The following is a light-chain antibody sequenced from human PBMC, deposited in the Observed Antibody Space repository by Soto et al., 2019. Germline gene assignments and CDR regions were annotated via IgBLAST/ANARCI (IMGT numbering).Light chain of an antibody. CDR1: SSDVAGYDY. CDR2: EVS. Sequence: QSALTQPASVSGSPGQSITISCTGTSSDVAGYDYVSWYQQHPGKAPKLMIYEVSNRPSGVSNRFSGSKSGNTASLTISGLQAEDEADYYCSSYTSSSTLDVVFGGGTKVTVL. CDR3: SSYTSSSTLDVV. J-gene: IGLJ2*01. V-gene: IGLV2-14*01.